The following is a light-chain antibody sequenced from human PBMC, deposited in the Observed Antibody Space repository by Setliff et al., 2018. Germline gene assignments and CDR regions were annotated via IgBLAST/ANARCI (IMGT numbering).Light chain of an antibody. Sequence: QSALAQVASVSGPPGQSITIFCTGIDSDIGDTASISWYQHHPGKVPKLLLYGVNNRPSGISARFSGSKSGNTASLTISDLQADDGADYYCSSFTSSNTFVFGSGTKGTVL. CDR3: SSFTSSNTFV. CDR1: DSDIGDTAS. CDR2: GVN. J-gene: IGLJ1*01. V-gene: IGLV2-14*03.